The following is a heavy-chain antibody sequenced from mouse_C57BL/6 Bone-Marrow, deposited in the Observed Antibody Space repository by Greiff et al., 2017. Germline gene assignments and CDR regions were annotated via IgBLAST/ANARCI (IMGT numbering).Heavy chain of an antibody. CDR2: IDPEIGDT. V-gene: IGHV14-4*01. CDR3: SSLDGNYFDF. Sequence: EVQLVESGAELVRPGASVKLSCTASGFNFKDDYIHWVKQRPEQGLEWIGWIDPEIGDTEYASKFQGKATITSDTSSNTAYLQLSSLTSEDTAVYYCSSLDGNYFDFWGQGTPLTVAS. D-gene: IGHD2-1*01. J-gene: IGHJ2*01. CDR1: GFNFKDDY.